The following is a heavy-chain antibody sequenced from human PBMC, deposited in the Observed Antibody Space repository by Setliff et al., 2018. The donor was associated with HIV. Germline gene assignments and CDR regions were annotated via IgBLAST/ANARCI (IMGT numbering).Heavy chain of an antibody. D-gene: IGHD1-26*01. CDR2: ISGNSGAV. Sequence: GESLKISCATSGFTFSSYSMNWVRQAPGKGLEWVSFISGNSGAVTYADSVKGRFTISRDNARNSLYLQLNSLRAEDTAVYYCARDRGGSYTPLDFWGQGTLVTVSS. J-gene: IGHJ4*02. CDR1: GFTFSSYS. V-gene: IGHV3-48*01. CDR3: ARDRGGSYTPLDF.